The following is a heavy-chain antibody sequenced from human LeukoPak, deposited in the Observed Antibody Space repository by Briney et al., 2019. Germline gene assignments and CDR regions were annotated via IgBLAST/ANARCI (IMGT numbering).Heavy chain of an antibody. CDR2: ISSSSSHI. Sequence: GGSLRLSCAASGFTFSSYSMNWVRQAPGKGLEWVSSISSSSSHIYYADSVKGRFTISRDNAKNSLYLQMNSLRAEDTAVYYCARDEGGYCGGDCYHTLDDAFDIWGQGTMVTVSS. J-gene: IGHJ3*02. CDR3: ARDEGGYCGGDCYHTLDDAFDI. D-gene: IGHD2-21*02. V-gene: IGHV3-21*01. CDR1: GFTFSSYS.